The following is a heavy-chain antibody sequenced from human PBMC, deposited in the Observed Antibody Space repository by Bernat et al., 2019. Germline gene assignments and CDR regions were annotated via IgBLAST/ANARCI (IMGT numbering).Heavy chain of an antibody. Sequence: EVQLLESGGGLVQPGGSVRLSCAASGFTFSSYAMSWVRQAPGKGLEWVSAISGSGGSTYYADSVKGRFTISRDNSKNTLYLQMNSLRAEDTAVYYCAKGGYCSGGSCHSQYYFDYWGQGTLVTVSS. CDR2: ISGSGGST. CDR1: GFTFSSYA. D-gene: IGHD2-15*01. CDR3: AKGGYCSGGSCHSQYYFDY. V-gene: IGHV3-23*01. J-gene: IGHJ4*02.